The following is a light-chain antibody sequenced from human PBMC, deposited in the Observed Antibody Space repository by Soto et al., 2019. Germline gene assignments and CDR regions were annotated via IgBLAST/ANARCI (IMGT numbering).Light chain of an antibody. J-gene: IGLJ2*01. Sequence: QLVLTQPPSASGTPGQRVTISCSGSSSNIGSNTVNWYQQLPGTAPKLLIYGNSNRPSGVPDRFSGSKSGTSASLAITGLQAEDEADYYCQSYDSSLSGSVFGGGTKLTVL. CDR3: QSYDSSLSGSV. CDR1: SSNIGSNT. V-gene: IGLV1-40*01. CDR2: GNS.